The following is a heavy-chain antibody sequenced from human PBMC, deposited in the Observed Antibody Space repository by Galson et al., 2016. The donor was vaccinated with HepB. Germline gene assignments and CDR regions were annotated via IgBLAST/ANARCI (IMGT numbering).Heavy chain of an antibody. CDR1: GFTFSSYA. CDR2: ISDNGDTI. CDR3: AKVSDHYDFLTGYYREVCFDY. V-gene: IGHV3-23*01. D-gene: IGHD3-9*01. Sequence: SLRLSCAASGFTFSSYALNWVRQAPGKGLEWVSSISDNGDTIYYADSVRGRFTISRDNSKNTLYLQMSSLRAEDTAVYFCAKVSDHYDFLTGYYREVCFDYWGRGTLVTVSS. J-gene: IGHJ4*02.